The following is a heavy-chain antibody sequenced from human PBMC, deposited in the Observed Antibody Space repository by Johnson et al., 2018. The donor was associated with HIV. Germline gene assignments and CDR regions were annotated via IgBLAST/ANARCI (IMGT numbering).Heavy chain of an antibody. CDR2: IYSGGST. J-gene: IGHJ3*01. D-gene: IGHD5/OR15-5a*01. V-gene: IGHV3-66*01. CDR3: ARGIIVSPDAFDF. CDR1: TFTFDDDA. Sequence: VQLVESGGGFVQPDRSLRLSCTASTFTFDDDAMHWVRQAPGKGLEWVSVIYSGGSTYYADSVKGRFTISRDNSKNTLYLQMNSLRAEDTAVYYCARGIIVSPDAFDFWGLGTRVTVSS.